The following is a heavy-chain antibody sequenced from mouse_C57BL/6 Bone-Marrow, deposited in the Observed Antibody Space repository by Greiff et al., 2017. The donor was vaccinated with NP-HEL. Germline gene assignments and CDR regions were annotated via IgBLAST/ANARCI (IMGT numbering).Heavy chain of an antibody. D-gene: IGHD1-1*01. CDR2: IDPENGDT. CDR1: GFNIKDDY. J-gene: IGHJ2*01. Sequence: VQLQQSGAELVRPGASVKLSCTASGFNIKDDYMHWVKQRPEQGLEWIGWIDPENGDTEYASKFQGKATITADTSSNTAYLQLSSLTSEDTAVNYCTTPLITTVVATPDYWGQGTTLTVSS. CDR3: TTPLITTVVATPDY. V-gene: IGHV14-4*01.